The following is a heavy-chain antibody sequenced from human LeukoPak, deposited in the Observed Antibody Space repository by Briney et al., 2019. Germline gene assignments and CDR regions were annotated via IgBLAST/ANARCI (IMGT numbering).Heavy chain of an antibody. CDR2: ISYDGSNK. Sequence: PAGGSLRLSCAASGFTFSSYAMHWVRQAPGKGLEWVAVISYDGSNKYYADSVKGRFTISRDNSKNTLYLQMNSLRAEDTAVYYCTRDPYDFWSGYHYYYGMDVWGQGTTVTVSS. D-gene: IGHD3-3*01. CDR1: GFTFSSYA. V-gene: IGHV3-30*04. J-gene: IGHJ6*02. CDR3: TRDPYDFWSGYHYYYGMDV.